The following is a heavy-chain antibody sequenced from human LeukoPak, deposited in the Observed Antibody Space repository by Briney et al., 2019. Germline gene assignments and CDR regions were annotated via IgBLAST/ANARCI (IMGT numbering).Heavy chain of an antibody. CDR3: TRLPGIAAS. CDR1: GFTFSGSA. J-gene: IGHJ5*02. CDR2: IRSKASSYAT. V-gene: IGHV3-73*01. Sequence: GGSLKLSCAASGFTFSGSAMHWVRQASGKGLVWVGRIRSKASSYATAYAASVKGRFTISRDDSKNTAYLQMNSLKTEDTAVYYCTRLPGIAASWGQGTLVTVSS. D-gene: IGHD6-13*01.